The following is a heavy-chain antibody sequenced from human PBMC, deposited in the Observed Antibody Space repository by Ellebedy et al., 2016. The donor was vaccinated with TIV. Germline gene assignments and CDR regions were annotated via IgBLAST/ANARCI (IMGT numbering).Heavy chain of an antibody. CDR3: ARDRREDYDILTGYYDAFDI. Sequence: PGGSLRLSCAASRFTFSNYWMHWVRQAPGKGPVWVSRINIDGSSTSYADSVKGRFTIPRDNAKNTLYLQMNSLRAEDKAVYYCARDRREDYDILTGYYDAFDIWGQGTMVTVSS. V-gene: IGHV3-74*01. CDR1: RFTFSNYW. CDR2: INIDGSST. J-gene: IGHJ3*02. D-gene: IGHD3-9*01.